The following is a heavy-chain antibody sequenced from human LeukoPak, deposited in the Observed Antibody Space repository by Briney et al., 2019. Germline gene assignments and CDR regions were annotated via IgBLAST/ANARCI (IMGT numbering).Heavy chain of an antibody. CDR2: IYYSGST. Sequence: PSQTLCLTCTVSGGSVSSGSYYWSWIRQPPGKGLEWIGYIYYSGSTTYNPSLHSRVTISVDTSKNQFSLKLSSVTAADTAVYYCAGARRYYYDSSGYSFDYWGQGTLVTVSS. V-gene: IGHV4-61*01. CDR1: GGSVSSGSYY. J-gene: IGHJ4*02. D-gene: IGHD3-22*01. CDR3: AGARRYYYDSSGYSFDY.